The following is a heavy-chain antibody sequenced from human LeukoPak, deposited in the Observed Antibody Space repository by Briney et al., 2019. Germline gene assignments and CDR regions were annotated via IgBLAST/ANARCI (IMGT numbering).Heavy chain of an antibody. CDR3: AGRSPQISMNDAFDI. V-gene: IGHV1-2*02. Sequence: ASVKVSCKASGYTFTGYYMHWLRQAPGQGLEWMGWINPTSGGTNYAQKFQGRVTMTRDTSISTAYMDLSRLRSDDTAVYYCAGRSPQISMNDAFDIWGQGTMVTVSS. J-gene: IGHJ3*02. CDR2: INPTSGGT. D-gene: IGHD1-26*01. CDR1: GYTFTGYY.